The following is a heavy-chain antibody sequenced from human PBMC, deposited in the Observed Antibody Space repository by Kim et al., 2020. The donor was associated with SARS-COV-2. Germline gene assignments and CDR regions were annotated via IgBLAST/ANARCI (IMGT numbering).Heavy chain of an antibody. V-gene: IGHV1-2*02. Sequence: ASVKVSCKASGYTFTGYYMHWVRQAPGQGLEWMGWINPNSGGTNYAQKFQGRVTMTRDTSISTAYMELSRLRSDDTAVYYCARESQPGNWFDPWGQGTLVTVSS. CDR3: ARESQPGNWFDP. CDR1: GYTFTGYY. CDR2: INPNSGGT. J-gene: IGHJ5*02.